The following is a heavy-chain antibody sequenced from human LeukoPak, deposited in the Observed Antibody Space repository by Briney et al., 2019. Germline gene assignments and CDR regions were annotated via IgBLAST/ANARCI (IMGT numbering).Heavy chain of an antibody. J-gene: IGHJ4*02. CDR1: GYTFTSYG. D-gene: IGHD3-22*01. CDR3: ARVEGFSPYYYDSSGIDY. Sequence: ASVKVSCKASGYTFTSYGISWVRQAPGQGLEWMGWISAYNGNTNYAQKLQGRVTMTTDTSTSTAYMELRSLRSDDTAVYYCARVEGFSPYYYDSSGIDYWGQGTLVTVSS. CDR2: ISAYNGNT. V-gene: IGHV1-18*01.